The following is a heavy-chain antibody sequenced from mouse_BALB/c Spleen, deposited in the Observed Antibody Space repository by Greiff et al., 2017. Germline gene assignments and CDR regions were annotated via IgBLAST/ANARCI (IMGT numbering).Heavy chain of an antibody. CDR1: GFSLTSYG. CDR2: IWSDGST. D-gene: IGHD2-14*01. CDR3: ARRDRYEGAMDY. Sequence: QVQLQQSGPDLVAPSRSLSITCTVSGFSLTSYGVHWVRQPPGKGLEWLVVIWSDGSTTYNSALKSRLSISKDNSKSQVFLKMNSLQTDDTAMYYCARRDRYEGAMDYWGQGTSVTVSS. V-gene: IGHV2-6-2*01. J-gene: IGHJ4*01.